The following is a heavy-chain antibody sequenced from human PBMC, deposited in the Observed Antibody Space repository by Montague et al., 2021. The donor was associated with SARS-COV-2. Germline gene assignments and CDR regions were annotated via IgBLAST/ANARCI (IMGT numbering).Heavy chain of an antibody. D-gene: IGHD6-19*01. J-gene: IGHJ6*02. CDR2: IYYSGST. CDR3: ARGSLGDSGWDPYGMDV. CDR1: GGSVSSHDYF. V-gene: IGHV4-61*08. Sequence: SETLSPTRTVSGGSVSSHDYFWSWIRQPPGKGLEWIGYIYYSGSTNYXPSLKSRVTISIDTSKNQFSLKLSSVTAADTAVYYCARGSLGDSGWDPYGMDVWGQGTTVTVSS.